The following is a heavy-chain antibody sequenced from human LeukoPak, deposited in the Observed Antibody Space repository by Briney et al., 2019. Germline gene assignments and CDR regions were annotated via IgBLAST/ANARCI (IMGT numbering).Heavy chain of an antibody. Sequence: GGSLRLSCAASGFTFRRYGMSWVRQAPGKGLEWVAFIRYDGSNTYYADSVKGRFTISRDNSKNTLYLQMNSLRAEDTAVYYCAKDPYSSGWGYFQHWGQGTLVTVSS. J-gene: IGHJ1*01. CDR1: GFTFRRYG. V-gene: IGHV3-30*02. CDR3: AKDPYSSGWGYFQH. CDR2: IRYDGSNT. D-gene: IGHD6-19*01.